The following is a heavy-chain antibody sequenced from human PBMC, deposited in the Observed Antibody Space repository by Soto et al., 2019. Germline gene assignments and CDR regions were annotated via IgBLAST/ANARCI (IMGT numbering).Heavy chain of an antibody. V-gene: IGHV4-59*01. CDR2: ISYSGNT. J-gene: IGHJ4*02. CDR1: GGSISNFY. D-gene: IGHD2-8*01. Sequence: TLSLTCTVSGGSISNFYWSWIRQPPGKGLEWIGYISYSGNTNYNPSLKSRVSISVDTSKNQLSLNLTSVTAADTAVYYCARAPMVLSRSYFDSWGQGTPDIVS. CDR3: ARAPMVLSRSYFDS.